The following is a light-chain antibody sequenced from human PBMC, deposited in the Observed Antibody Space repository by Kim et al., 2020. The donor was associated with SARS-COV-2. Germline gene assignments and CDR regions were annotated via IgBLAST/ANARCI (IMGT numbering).Light chain of an antibody. V-gene: IGKV3-20*01. J-gene: IGKJ2*01. Sequence: EIVLTQSPGTLSLSPGERATLSCRTSQSVCSHRLAWYQQKPGQAPRLLIYSVSNRATGIPDRFSGSGSGTDFTLTISRLEPEDFAVYYCQQYGIAPPYTFGQGTKLEI. CDR1: QSVCSHR. CDR3: QQYGIAPPYT. CDR2: SVS.